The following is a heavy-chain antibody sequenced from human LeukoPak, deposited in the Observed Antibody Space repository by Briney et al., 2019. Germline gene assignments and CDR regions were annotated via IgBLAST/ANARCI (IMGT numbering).Heavy chain of an antibody. J-gene: IGHJ4*02. CDR1: GYTFTGYY. CDR2: INPNSGGT. Sequence: ASVKVSCKASGYTFTGYYMHCVRQAPGQGLEWMGWINPNSGGTNYAQKFQGRVTMTRDTSISTAYMELSRLRSDDTAVYYCARGGTYYDFWSGYPSFDYWGQGTLVTVSS. D-gene: IGHD3-3*01. V-gene: IGHV1-2*02. CDR3: ARGGTYYDFWSGYPSFDY.